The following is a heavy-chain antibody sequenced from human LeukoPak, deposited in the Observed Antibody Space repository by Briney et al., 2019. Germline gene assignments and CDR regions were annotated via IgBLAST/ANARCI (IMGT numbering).Heavy chain of an antibody. CDR3: AKGGKGKFDY. D-gene: IGHD4-23*01. CDR2: IKEDGTET. CDR1: GFMFSSNW. Sequence: PGGSLRLSCAASGFMFSSNWMSWVRLAPGKGLEWVANIKEDGTETYYVDSVKGRFTISRDNSKNTLYLQMNSLRAEDTAVYYCAKGGKGKFDYWAREPWSPSPQ. V-gene: IGHV3-7*03. J-gene: IGHJ4*02.